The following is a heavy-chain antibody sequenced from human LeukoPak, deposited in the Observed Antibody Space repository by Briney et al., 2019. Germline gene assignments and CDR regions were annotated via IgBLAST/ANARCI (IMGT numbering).Heavy chain of an antibody. D-gene: IGHD3-10*01. Sequence: GGSLRLSCAASGFTFSSYAMSWVRQAPGKGLEWVSTTSGSSGNTYYADSVKGRFTISRDNSKNTLYLLMNSLRAEDTAVYYCAGRGSGSYFDYWGQGTLVTVSS. CDR1: GFTFSSYA. CDR2: TSGSSGNT. CDR3: AGRGSGSYFDY. J-gene: IGHJ4*02. V-gene: IGHV3-23*01.